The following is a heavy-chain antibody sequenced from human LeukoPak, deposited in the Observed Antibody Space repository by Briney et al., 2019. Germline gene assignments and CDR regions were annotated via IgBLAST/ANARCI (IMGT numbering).Heavy chain of an antibody. V-gene: IGHV1-2*02. D-gene: IGHD5-12*01. Sequence: GASVKVSCKAAGYTFTGYYMHWVRQARGQGLEWMGWINPNSGGTNYAQKFQGRVTMTRDTSISTAYMELSRLRSDDTAVYYCAREPVATLAIDYWGQGTLVTVSS. J-gene: IGHJ4*02. CDR2: INPNSGGT. CDR3: AREPVATLAIDY. CDR1: GYTFTGYY.